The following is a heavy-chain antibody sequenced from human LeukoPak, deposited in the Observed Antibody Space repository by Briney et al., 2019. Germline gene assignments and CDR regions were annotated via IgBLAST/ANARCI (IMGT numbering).Heavy chain of an antibody. CDR2: INPNSGGT. CDR1: GYTFTGYY. CDR3: ARRRKQLVNLFDP. D-gene: IGHD6-13*01. V-gene: IGHV1-2*02. Sequence: GASVKVSCKASGYTFTGYYMHWVRQAPGQGLEWMGWINPNSGGTNYAQKFQGRVTMTRDTSISTAYMELSRPRSDDTAVYYCARRRKQLVNLFDPWGQGTLVTVSS. J-gene: IGHJ5*02.